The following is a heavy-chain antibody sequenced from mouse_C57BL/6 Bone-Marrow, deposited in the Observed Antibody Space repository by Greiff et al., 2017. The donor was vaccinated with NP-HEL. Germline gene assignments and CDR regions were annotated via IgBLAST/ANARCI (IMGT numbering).Heavy chain of an antibody. CDR2: IDPENGDT. D-gene: IGHD1-1*01. CDR3: TTGGSSPYAMDY. Sequence: EVKLQESGAELVRPGASVKLSCTVSGFNIKDDYMHWVKQRPEQGLEWIGWIDPENGDTEYASKFQGKATITADTSSNTAYLQLSSLTSEDTAVYYGTTGGSSPYAMDYWGQGTSVTVSS. J-gene: IGHJ4*01. CDR1: GFNIKDDY. V-gene: IGHV14-4*01.